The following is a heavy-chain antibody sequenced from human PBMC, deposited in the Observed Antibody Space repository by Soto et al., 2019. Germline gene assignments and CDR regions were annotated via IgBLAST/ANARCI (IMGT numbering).Heavy chain of an antibody. D-gene: IGHD2-21*01. V-gene: IGHV1-69*01. CDR3: ARDWARGGSYNGLDV. CDR2: IIPMFGTA. CDR1: GDIFLNYA. Sequence: QVHLVQSGAEVKTPGSSVKVACKASGDIFLNYAFSWVRQAPAQGLEWMGGIIPMFGTANYLQKFQGRVTITADESTSTVYMELSSLKYDDTAVYYCARDWARGGSYNGLDVWGQGTTVTVSS. J-gene: IGHJ6*02.